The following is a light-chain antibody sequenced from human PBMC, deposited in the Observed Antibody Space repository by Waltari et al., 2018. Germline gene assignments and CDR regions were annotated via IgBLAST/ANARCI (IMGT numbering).Light chain of an antibody. CDR1: QSVLSSSNNKNF. Sequence: DIVMTQSPDSLTVSLGERATVNCKSSQSVLSSSNNKNFLAWYQQKPGQPPKLLIYWAFTRGAGVPDRFSGSGSGTDFNLTISSLQAEDVAVYYCQQYYITPPTFGQGTKVEIK. CDR3: QQYYITPPT. CDR2: WAF. V-gene: IGKV4-1*01. J-gene: IGKJ1*01.